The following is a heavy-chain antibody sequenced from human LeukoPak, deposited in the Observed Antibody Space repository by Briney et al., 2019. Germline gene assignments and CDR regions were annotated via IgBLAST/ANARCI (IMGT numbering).Heavy chain of an antibody. V-gene: IGHV3-30*18. CDR1: GFTFSSYG. J-gene: IGHJ4*02. Sequence: GGSLRLSCAASGFTFSSYGMHWVRQAPGKGLERVAVISYDGSNKYYADSVKGRFTISRDNSKNTLYLQMNSLRAEDTAVYYCAKDGGSSRQWLVRMAWPFDYWGQGTLVTVSS. CDR3: AKDGGSSRQWLVRMAWPFDY. D-gene: IGHD6-19*01. CDR2: ISYDGSNK.